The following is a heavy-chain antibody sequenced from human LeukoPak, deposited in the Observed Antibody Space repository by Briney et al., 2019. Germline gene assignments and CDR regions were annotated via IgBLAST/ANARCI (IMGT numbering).Heavy chain of an antibody. CDR3: AGEYSSVLDY. Sequence: PSETLSLTCTVSGGTISSYYWIWIRQPPGKGLEWMGYIYYSGSTKYNPSLKSRVTISVDTSKNQFSLKLSSVTAADTAVYYCAGEYSSVLDYWGQGTLVTVSS. V-gene: IGHV4-59*08. CDR2: IYYSGST. J-gene: IGHJ4*02. D-gene: IGHD6-19*01. CDR1: GGTISSYY.